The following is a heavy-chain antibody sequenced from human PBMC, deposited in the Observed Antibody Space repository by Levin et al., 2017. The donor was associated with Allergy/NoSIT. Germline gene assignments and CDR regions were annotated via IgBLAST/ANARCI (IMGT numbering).Heavy chain of an antibody. CDR3: AKDRSSSWSSGWGD. CDR1: GFTFSSYA. J-gene: IGHJ4*02. D-gene: IGHD6-13*01. V-gene: IGHV3-23*01. CDR2: ISAGGGST. Sequence: ETLSLTCAASGFTFSSYAMSWVRQAPGKGLEWVSAISAGGGSTYYADSVKGRFTFSRDNSKNTLYLQMNSLRVEDTAVYYCAKDRSSSWSSGWGDWGQGTLVTVSS.